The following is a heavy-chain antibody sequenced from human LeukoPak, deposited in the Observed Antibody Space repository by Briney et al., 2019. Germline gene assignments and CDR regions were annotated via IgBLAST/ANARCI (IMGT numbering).Heavy chain of an antibody. D-gene: IGHD3-10*01. CDR3: ARHVSGIYGSRGDFDY. V-gene: IGHV4-59*08. Sequence: SEPLSLTCSVSGGSINSFYWSWIRQPPGKGLEWIGYIHSNGGTNYNPSLKSRVTVSVDTSKNQFSLKLNSVTAADSAVYFCARHVSGIYGSRGDFDYWGQGTLVTVSS. CDR1: GGSINSFY. CDR2: IHSNGGT. J-gene: IGHJ4*02.